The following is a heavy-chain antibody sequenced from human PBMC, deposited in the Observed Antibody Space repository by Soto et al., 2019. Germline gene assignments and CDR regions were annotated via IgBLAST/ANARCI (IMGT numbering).Heavy chain of an antibody. J-gene: IGHJ4*02. CDR3: PALRGGGGY. CDR2: IYSGGYT. Sequence: EVQLVESGGGLIQPGGSLRLSCAVSGFTVSNNYMSWVRQAPGKGLEGVSVIYSGGYTAYGDSVKGRFTISRDNSKNTLYPQVNGRAATVTALFYSPALRGGGGYWGQGTLVTVSS. D-gene: IGHD4-17*01. V-gene: IGHV3-53*01. CDR1: GFTVSNNY.